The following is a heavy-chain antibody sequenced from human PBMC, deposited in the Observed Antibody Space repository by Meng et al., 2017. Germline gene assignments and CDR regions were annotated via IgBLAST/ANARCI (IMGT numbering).Heavy chain of an antibody. D-gene: IGHD3-22*01. Sequence: VRCGQSGADVKKPWASVKVSCKASGYTFTSYAMHWVRQAPGQMLEWMGWINAGNGNTKYSQKFQGRVTITRDTSASTAYMELSSLRSEDTAVYYCATDGQDSSGYYSWYFDLWGRGTLVTVSS. V-gene: IGHV1-3*01. CDR1: GYTFTSYA. CDR3: ATDGQDSSGYYSWYFDL. J-gene: IGHJ2*01. CDR2: INAGNGNT.